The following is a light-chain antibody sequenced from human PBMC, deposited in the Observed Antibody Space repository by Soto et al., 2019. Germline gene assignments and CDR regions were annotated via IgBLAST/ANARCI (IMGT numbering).Light chain of an antibody. V-gene: IGKV3-20*01. CDR1: QSVSSSY. CDR3: EHYGSSPSYI. J-gene: IGKJ2*01. Sequence: EIVLTQSPGTLLLSRGERATVSCRASQSVSSSYFAWYQQRPGRAPRLLIYATSIRATGVPDRFSGSGSGTDFTLTISRLEPEDFAVYYCEHYGSSPSYIFGPGAKLEI. CDR2: ATS.